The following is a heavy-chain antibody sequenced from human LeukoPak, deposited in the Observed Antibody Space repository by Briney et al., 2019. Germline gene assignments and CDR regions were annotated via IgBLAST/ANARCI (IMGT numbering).Heavy chain of an antibody. CDR3: ARALTIKVVPAAKGWFDP. V-gene: IGHV3-66*02. J-gene: IGHJ5*02. CDR1: GFTVSSNY. Sequence: PVGSLRLSCAASGFTVSSNYMSWVRQAPGKGLEWVSVIYSGGSTYYADSVKGRFTISRDNSKNTLYLQMNSLRAEDTAVYYCARALTIKVVPAAKGWFDPWGQGTLVTVSS. CDR2: IYSGGST. D-gene: IGHD2-2*01.